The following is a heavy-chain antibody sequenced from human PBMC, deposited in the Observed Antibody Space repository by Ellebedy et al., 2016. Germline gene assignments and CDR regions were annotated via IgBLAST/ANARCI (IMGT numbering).Heavy chain of an antibody. CDR3: ARGVRHCSSTSCLDYYYMDV. CDR2: IIPIFGTA. J-gene: IGHJ6*03. CDR1: GGTFSSYA. V-gene: IGHV1-69*13. Sequence: SVKVSXXASGGTFSSYAISWVRQAPGQGLEWMGGIIPIFGTANYAQKFQGRVTITADESTSTAYMELCSLRSEDTAVYYCARGVRHCSSTSCLDYYYMDVWGKGTTVTVS. D-gene: IGHD2-2*01.